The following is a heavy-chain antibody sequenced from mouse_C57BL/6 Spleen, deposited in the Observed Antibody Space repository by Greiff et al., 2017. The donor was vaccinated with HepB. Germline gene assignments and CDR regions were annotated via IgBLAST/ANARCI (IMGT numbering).Heavy chain of an antibody. D-gene: IGHD1-1*01. V-gene: IGHV1-15*01. CDR1: GYTFTDYE. CDR3: TRDLHYGSSSSFAY. CDR2: IDPETGGT. Sequence: QVQLQQSGAELVRPGASVTLSCKASGYTFTDYEMHWVKQTPVHGLEWIGAIDPETGGTAYNQKFKGKAILTADKSSSTAYMELRSLTSEDSAVYYCTRDLHYGSSSSFAYRGQGTLVTVSA. J-gene: IGHJ3*01.